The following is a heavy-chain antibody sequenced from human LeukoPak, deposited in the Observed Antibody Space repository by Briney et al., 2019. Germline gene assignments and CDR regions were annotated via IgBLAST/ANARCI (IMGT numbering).Heavy chain of an antibody. CDR3: ARGMGATTQSLFDQ. CDR1: GFTFSSYG. Sequence: GGSLRLSCAASGFTFSSYGMNWVRQAPGKGLEWVSYISSSSSTIYYADSVKGRFTISRDNAKNSLYLQMNSLRAGDTAVYYCARGMGATTQSLFDQWGQGTLATVSS. V-gene: IGHV3-48*01. D-gene: IGHD1-26*01. CDR2: ISSSSSTI. J-gene: IGHJ4*02.